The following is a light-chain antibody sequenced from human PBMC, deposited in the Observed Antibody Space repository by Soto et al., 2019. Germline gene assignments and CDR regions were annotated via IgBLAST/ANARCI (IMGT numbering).Light chain of an antibody. CDR1: QSVSSY. Sequence: EIVLTQSPATLSLSPGERATLSCRASQSVSSYLVWYQQKPGRAPRLLIHDASTRATGIPARFSGGGSGTDFTLTISSLEPEDFAVYYCQQRTSWPPTFGQGTKLEIK. CDR3: QQRTSWPPT. V-gene: IGKV3-11*01. J-gene: IGKJ2*01. CDR2: DAS.